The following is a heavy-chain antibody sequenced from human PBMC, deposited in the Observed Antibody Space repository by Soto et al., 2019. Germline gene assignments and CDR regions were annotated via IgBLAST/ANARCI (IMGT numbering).Heavy chain of an antibody. CDR1: GESFRPYY. CDR2: INHSGST. Sequence: SETLSLTCAVYGESFRPYYWSWIRQPPGKGLEWIGEINHSGSTNYNPSIKSRVTISVDTSKNQFSLKLSSVTAADTAVYYCARHHDAPLDYWGQGIPVTVSS. CDR3: ARHHDAPLDY. V-gene: IGHV4-34*01. J-gene: IGHJ4*02.